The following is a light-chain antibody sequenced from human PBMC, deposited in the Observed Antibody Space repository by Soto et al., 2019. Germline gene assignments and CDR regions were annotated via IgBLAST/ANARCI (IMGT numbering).Light chain of an antibody. CDR3: QQYHTSRT. Sequence: MVLTQSPGTLSLSPGEGATLSCRASQSVSIDYLAWYQQQPGQTPRLLIYGASSRATGIPDRFSGSGSETDFTLTISRLEPEDPAVYYWQQYHTSRTFGQGTKVEIK. J-gene: IGKJ1*01. V-gene: IGKV3-20*01. CDR2: GAS. CDR1: QSVSIDY.